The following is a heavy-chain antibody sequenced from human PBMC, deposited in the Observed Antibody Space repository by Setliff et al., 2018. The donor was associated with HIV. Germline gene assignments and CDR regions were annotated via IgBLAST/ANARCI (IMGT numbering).Heavy chain of an antibody. V-gene: IGHV1-18*01. D-gene: IGHD4-17*01. CDR3: GRGIYGDY. CDR1: GYTFTSYG. Sequence: ASVKVSCKASGYTFTSYGITWVRQAPGQGLEWMGWISAYNGNTNYAENLQGRVTLTTDTSTNTVFLDLRSLTSDDTAVYFCGRGIYGDYWAQGTLVTVSS. J-gene: IGHJ4*02. CDR2: ISAYNGNT.